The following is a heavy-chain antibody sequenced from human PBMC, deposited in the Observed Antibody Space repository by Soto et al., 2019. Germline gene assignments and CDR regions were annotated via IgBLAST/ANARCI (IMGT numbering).Heavy chain of an antibody. CDR2: ISAYNGNT. J-gene: IGHJ4*02. D-gene: IGHD4-17*01. Sequence: QVQLVQSGAEVKKPGASVKVSCKASGYTFTSYGISWVRQAPGQGLEWMGWISAYNGNTNYAQKLQVRVTMTTDTSTSTAYMELRSLRSDDTAVYYCARDRPLMTTVTTDLDYWGQGTLVTVSS. CDR1: GYTFTSYG. CDR3: ARDRPLMTTVTTDLDY. V-gene: IGHV1-18*01.